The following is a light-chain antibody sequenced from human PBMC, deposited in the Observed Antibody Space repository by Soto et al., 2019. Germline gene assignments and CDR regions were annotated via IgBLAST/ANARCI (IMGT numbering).Light chain of an antibody. V-gene: IGLV2-8*01. J-gene: IGLJ1*01. CDR1: SSDVGGYKY. CDR2: EVN. Sequence: QSALTQPPSASGSLGQSVTISCTGTSSDVGGYKYVSWYQQHPGKAPKVMIYEVNKRPSGVPDRFSGSKSGNTASLTISGLQAEDEADYYCSSYTSSSTLDVFGTGTKLTVL. CDR3: SSYTSSSTLDV.